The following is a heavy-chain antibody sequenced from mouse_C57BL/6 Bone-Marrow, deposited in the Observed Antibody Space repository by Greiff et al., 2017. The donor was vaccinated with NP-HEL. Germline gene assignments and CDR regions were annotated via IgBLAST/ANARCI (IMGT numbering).Heavy chain of an antibody. D-gene: IGHD2-3*01. CDR2: IYPGGGYT. CDR1: GYTFTNYW. J-gene: IGHJ3*01. V-gene: IGHV1-63*01. Sequence: QVQLKESGAELVRPGTSVKMSCKASGYTFTNYWIGWAKQRPGHGLEWIGDIYPGGGYTNYNEKFKGKATLTADKSSSTAYMQFSSLTSEDSAIYYCARRDGPWFAYWGQGTLVTVSA. CDR3: ARRDGPWFAY.